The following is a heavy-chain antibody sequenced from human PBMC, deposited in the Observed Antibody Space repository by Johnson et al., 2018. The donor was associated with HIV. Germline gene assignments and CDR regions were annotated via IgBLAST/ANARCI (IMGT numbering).Heavy chain of an antibody. V-gene: IGHV3-30*18. J-gene: IGHJ3*02. CDR3: AKDRAEVVVVHDALDM. CDR1: GFTFGIYG. Sequence: QVQLVESGGGVVQPGTSLRLSCAASGFTFGIYGMHWVRQAPGKGLEWVALISYDGSNEYYGDSVKCRFSISRDNSKKKLYLQMNSLRPEDTAVYYCAKDRAEVVVVHDALDMWGQGTMVTVSS. CDR2: ISYDGSNE. D-gene: IGHD3-22*01.